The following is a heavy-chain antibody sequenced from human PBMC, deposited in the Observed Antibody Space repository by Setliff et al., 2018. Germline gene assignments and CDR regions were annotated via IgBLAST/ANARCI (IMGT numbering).Heavy chain of an antibody. V-gene: IGHV3-72*01. J-gene: IGHJ4*02. CDR3: ARSPAFDY. CDR2: IRNKAGGYST. Sequence: GGSLRLSCAASGFMFSDHYMDWVRQAPGKGLELVGRIRNKAGGYSTDYAASVKGRFTISRDDSENSVYLEMNRLNTDDTAVYYCARSPAFDYWGQGTLVTVSS. CDR1: GFMFSDHY. D-gene: IGHD2-15*01.